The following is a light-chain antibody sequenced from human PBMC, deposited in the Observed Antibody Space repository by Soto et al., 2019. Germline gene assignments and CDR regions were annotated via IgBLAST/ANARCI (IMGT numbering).Light chain of an antibody. CDR3: QQHSSSPLT. CDR1: QSVSSTY. Sequence: EILLTQSPGTLSLSPGERATLSCRASQSVSSTYLAWYQQKLGQAPRLLIYATSTRATGIPDRFIGSGSGTDFTLTISRLEPEDFAVYYCQQHSSSPLTFGLGTKVEIK. V-gene: IGKV3-20*01. CDR2: ATS. J-gene: IGKJ1*01.